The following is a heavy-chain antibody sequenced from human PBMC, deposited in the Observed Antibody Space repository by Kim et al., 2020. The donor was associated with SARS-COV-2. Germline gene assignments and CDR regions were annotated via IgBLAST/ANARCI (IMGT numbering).Heavy chain of an antibody. J-gene: IGHJ4*02. V-gene: IGHV6-1*01. CDR3: ARSGEWELLGTTFDY. Sequence: VSVKSRITINPDTSKNQFSLQLNSVTPEDTAVYYCARSGEWELLGTTFDYWGQGTLVTVSS. D-gene: IGHD1-26*01.